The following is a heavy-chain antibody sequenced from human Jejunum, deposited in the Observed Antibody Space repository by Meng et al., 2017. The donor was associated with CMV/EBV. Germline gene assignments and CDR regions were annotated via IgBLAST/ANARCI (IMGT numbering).Heavy chain of an antibody. V-gene: IGHV3-21*05. J-gene: IGHJ1*01. CDR1: FTFSTYC. CDR3: ARDPTRYGSGSYYLDN. CDR2: ISSDSNYI. D-gene: IGHD3-10*01. Sequence: FTFSTYCLHWVRQAPGKGLEWVSYISSDSNYIYYGDSVKGRFTVSRDNAKNSLYLHMNSLRAEDTALYYCARDPTRYGSGSYYLDNWGQGTLVTVSS.